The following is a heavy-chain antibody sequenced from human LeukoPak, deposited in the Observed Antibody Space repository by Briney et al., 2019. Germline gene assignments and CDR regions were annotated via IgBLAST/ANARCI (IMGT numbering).Heavy chain of an antibody. Sequence: GGSLRLSCAASGFTFSSYAMYWVRQAPGKGLEWVSVIYSGGSTYYADSVKGRFTISRDNSKNTLYLQMNSLRAEDTAVYYCARTKIAAAGAFDYWGQGTLATVSS. CDR1: GFTFSSYA. J-gene: IGHJ4*02. V-gene: IGHV3-53*01. CDR3: ARTKIAAAGAFDY. CDR2: IYSGGST. D-gene: IGHD6-13*01.